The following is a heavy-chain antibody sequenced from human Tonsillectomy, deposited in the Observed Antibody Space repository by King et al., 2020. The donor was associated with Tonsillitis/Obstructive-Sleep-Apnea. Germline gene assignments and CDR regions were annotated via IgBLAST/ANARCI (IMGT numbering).Heavy chain of an antibody. CDR1: GYTFTGYY. CDR2: INPNSGCT. J-gene: IGHJ4*02. Sequence: QLVQSGAEVKKPGASVKVSCKASGYTFTGYYMHWVRQAPGQGLEWMGRINPNSGCTNYAQKFQGRVTMTRDTSISTAYMGLSRLRSDDTAVYYCARALGLHLGELSLYRYWGQGTLVTVSS. CDR3: ARALGLHLGELSLYRY. D-gene: IGHD3-16*02. V-gene: IGHV1-2*06.